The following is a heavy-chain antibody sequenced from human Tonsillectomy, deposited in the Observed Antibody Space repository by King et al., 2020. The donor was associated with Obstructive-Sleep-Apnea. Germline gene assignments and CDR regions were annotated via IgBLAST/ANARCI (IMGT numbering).Heavy chain of an antibody. V-gene: IGHV1-3*01. CDR1: GYTFTSYT. CDR3: ARGGGSGPDY. Sequence: QLVQSGAEVKKPGASVKVSCKASGYTFTSYTMHWVRQAPGQRPEWMGWINDGNGNTKYSQKFQGRVTITRDTSASTAYMELSSLRSEDTAVYYCARGGGSGPDYWGQGTLVTVSS. CDR2: INDGNGNT. J-gene: IGHJ4*02. D-gene: IGHD2-15*01.